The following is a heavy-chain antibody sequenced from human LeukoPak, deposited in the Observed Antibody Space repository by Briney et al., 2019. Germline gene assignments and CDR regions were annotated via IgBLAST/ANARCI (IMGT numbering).Heavy chain of an antibody. CDR2: INHSGST. D-gene: IGHD3-22*01. CDR1: GGSFSGYY. V-gene: IGHV4-34*01. CDR3: AGGVRAIGYYYDSSGYPREGYGMDV. Sequence: PSETLSLTCAVYGGSFSGYYWSWIRQPPGKGLEWIGEINHSGSTNYNPSLKSRVTISVDTSKNQFSLKLSSVTAADTAVYYCAGGVRAIGYYYDSSGYPREGYGMDVWGQGTTVTVSS. J-gene: IGHJ6*02.